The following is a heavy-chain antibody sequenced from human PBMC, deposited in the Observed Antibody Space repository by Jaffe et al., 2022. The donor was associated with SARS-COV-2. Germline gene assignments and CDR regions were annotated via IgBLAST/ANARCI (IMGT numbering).Heavy chain of an antibody. Sequence: QLQLQESGPGLVKPSETLSLNCSVSGGSISSGRYFWGWVRQPLGKGLEWLGSFEYSRSTHDDPSLKSRVTISFDTSRNQFSLKLSSVTAADTAVYYCARGGDGTGNFMGRLLNWGHGALVTVTS. CDR3: ARGGDGTGNFMGRLLN. J-gene: IGHJ4*01. CDR2: FEYSRST. D-gene: IGHD7-27*01. CDR1: GGSISSGRYF. V-gene: IGHV4-39*01.